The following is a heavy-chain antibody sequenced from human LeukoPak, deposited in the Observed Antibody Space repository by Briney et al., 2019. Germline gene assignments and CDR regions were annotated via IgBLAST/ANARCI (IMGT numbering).Heavy chain of an antibody. Sequence: SETLSLTCAVSGGSISSSNWWSWVRQPPGKGLEWIGEIYHSGATYYNPSLKSRVTISLDTSRNQFSLKLKSVTAADTAVYYCARARNPYYYDSSGYYSGFDYWGQGTLVTVSS. CDR1: GGSISSSNW. V-gene: IGHV4-4*02. D-gene: IGHD3-22*01. CDR2: IYHSGAT. CDR3: ARARNPYYYDSSGYYSGFDY. J-gene: IGHJ4*02.